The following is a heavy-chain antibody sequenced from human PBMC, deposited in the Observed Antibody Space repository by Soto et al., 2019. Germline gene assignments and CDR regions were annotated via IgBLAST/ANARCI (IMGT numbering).Heavy chain of an antibody. Sequence: TLSLTCAFSGGSISSGGYSWSWIRKPPGKGLEWIGYIYHSGSTYYNPSLKSRVTISVDRSKNQFSLRLSSVTAADTAVYYCARGADIVAGGFDYWGQGTLVTVSS. V-gene: IGHV4-30-2*01. CDR2: IYHSGST. CDR1: GGSISSGGYS. CDR3: ARGADIVAGGFDY. J-gene: IGHJ4*02. D-gene: IGHD5-12*01.